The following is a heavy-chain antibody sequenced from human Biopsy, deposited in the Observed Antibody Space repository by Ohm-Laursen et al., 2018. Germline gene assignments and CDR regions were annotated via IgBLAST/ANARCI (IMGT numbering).Heavy chain of an antibody. CDR1: GFTFSASA. Sequence: SLRLSCAAPGFTFSASAVHWVRQASAKGLEWVGRIRSKDKSYATAYAASVTGRFTIPRDDSKNTTYLQMNSRKSEDTPVFFCLLEGVGFDNWGQGTLVTVSS. CDR3: LLEGVGFDN. V-gene: IGHV3-73*01. CDR2: IRSKDKSYAT. J-gene: IGHJ4*02. D-gene: IGHD1-26*01.